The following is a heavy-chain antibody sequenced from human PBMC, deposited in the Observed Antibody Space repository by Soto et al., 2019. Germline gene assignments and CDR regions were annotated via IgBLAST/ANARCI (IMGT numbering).Heavy chain of an antibody. CDR2: ISSSSSYI. V-gene: IGHV3-21*01. Sequence: GGSLRLSCAASGFTFSSYSMNWVRQAPGKGLEWVSSISSSSSYIYYADSVKGRFTISRDNAKNSLYLQMNSPRAEDTAVYYCARDYLYRYCSGGSCLDAFDIWGQGTMVTVSS. CDR3: ARDYLYRYCSGGSCLDAFDI. D-gene: IGHD2-15*01. J-gene: IGHJ3*02. CDR1: GFTFSSYS.